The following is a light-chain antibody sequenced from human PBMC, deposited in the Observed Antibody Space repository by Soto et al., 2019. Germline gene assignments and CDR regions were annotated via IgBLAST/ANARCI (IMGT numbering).Light chain of an antibody. CDR2: EAS. CDR3: QQYRT. J-gene: IGKJ1*01. CDR1: QSVSSSS. Sequence: EIVLTQSPGTLSLSPWERATLSCRASQSVSSSSLAWYQQNPGQAPRLLIYEASSRATGIPDRFSGSGSGTDFTLTISRLEPEDFAVYYCQQYRTFGQGTKVDI. V-gene: IGKV3-20*01.